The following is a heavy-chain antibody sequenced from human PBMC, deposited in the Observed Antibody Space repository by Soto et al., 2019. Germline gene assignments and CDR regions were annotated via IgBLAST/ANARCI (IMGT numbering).Heavy chain of an antibody. CDR3: ARRGSGHSFDY. Sequence: QLQLQESGPGLVKPSETLSLTCAVSGASIARTGFHWGWIRQPPGQGLEWMVSIYEDGTTCYNSPLTRRVPRSADTSSSHFSLMMNSVTAADPAVFFCARRGSGHSFDYWGQGTLVTVSS. CDR2: IYEDGTT. J-gene: IGHJ4*02. CDR1: GASIARTGFH. D-gene: IGHD3-10*01. V-gene: IGHV4-39*01.